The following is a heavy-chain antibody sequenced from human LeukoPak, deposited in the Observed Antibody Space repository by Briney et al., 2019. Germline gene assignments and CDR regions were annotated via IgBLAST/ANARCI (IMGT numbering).Heavy chain of an antibody. CDR3: AREGAPGAFDI. V-gene: IGHV3-23*01. CDR1: GFTFSSYG. J-gene: IGHJ3*02. D-gene: IGHD1-26*01. Sequence: GGSLRLSCAASGFTFSSYGMTWVRQAPGKGLEWVSGISGSGGGTYYADSVKGRFTISRDNSKNTLSLQMNSLRAEDTAVYYCAREGAPGAFDIWGQGTMVTVSS. CDR2: ISGSGGGT.